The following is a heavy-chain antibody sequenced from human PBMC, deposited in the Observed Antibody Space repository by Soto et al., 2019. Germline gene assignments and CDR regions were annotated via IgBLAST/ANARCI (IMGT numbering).Heavy chain of an antibody. CDR2: INHSGST. CDR3: ARGPSGDKVHY. D-gene: IGHD7-27*01. V-gene: IGHV4-34*01. J-gene: IGHJ4*02. CDR1: GGSFSGYY. Sequence: PSETLSLTCAVYGGSFSGYYWTWIRQPPGTGLEWIGEINHSGSTYTNPSLRSQVAISLDTSKNHFSLTLSSVTAADTAVYYCARGPSGDKVHYWGQGALVTVSS.